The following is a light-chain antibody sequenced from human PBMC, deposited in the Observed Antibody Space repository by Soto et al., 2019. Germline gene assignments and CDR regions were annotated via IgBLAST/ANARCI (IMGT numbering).Light chain of an antibody. J-gene: IGLJ2*01. Sequence: QSALTQPASVSGSPGQSITISCTGTSSDVGGYNYVSWYQQHPGKAPKLMIYDVSNRPSGVSNLFSGSKSGNTVSLTISVLQAEDEADYYCSSYTCSSTLVVFGGGTKLTVL. CDR2: DVS. CDR3: SSYTCSSTLVV. CDR1: SSDVGGYNY. V-gene: IGLV2-14*01.